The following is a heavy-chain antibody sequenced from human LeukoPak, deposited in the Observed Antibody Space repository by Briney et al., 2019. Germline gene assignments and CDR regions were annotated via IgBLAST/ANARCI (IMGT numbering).Heavy chain of an antibody. Sequence: PGGSLRLSCAASGFTFSSYAMSWVRQAPGKGLEWVSAISGSGGSTYYADSVKGRFTISRDNSKNTLYLQMNSLRAEDTAVYYWAKVGYSSGWAGPFTDNWGQGTLVTVSS. V-gene: IGHV3-23*01. D-gene: IGHD6-19*01. J-gene: IGHJ4*02. CDR3: AKVGYSSGWAGPFTDN. CDR2: ISGSGGST. CDR1: GFTFSSYA.